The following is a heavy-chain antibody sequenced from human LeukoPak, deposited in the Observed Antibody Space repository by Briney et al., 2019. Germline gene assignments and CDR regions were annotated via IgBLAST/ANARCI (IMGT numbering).Heavy chain of an antibody. D-gene: IGHD1-26*01. Sequence: ASVKVSCKASGYTFTSYHMHWVRQAPGQGLEWMGIINPSGGSTSYAQKFQGRVTMTRDMPTSTVYMELSSLRSEDTAVYYCARDVGANWFDPWGQGTLVTVSS. CDR1: GYTFTSYH. J-gene: IGHJ5*02. CDR2: INPSGGST. V-gene: IGHV1-46*01. CDR3: ARDVGANWFDP.